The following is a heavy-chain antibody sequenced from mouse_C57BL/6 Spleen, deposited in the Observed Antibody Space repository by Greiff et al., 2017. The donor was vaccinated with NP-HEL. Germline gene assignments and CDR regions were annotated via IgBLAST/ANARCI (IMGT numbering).Heavy chain of an antibody. D-gene: IGHD2-4*01. V-gene: IGHV1-80*01. CDR1: GYAFSSYW. J-gene: IGHJ4*01. Sequence: LQQSGASVKISCKASGYAFSSYWMNWVKQRPGKGLEWIGQIYPGDGDTNYNGKFKGKATLTADKSSSTAYMQLSSLTSEDSAVYFCAREDYDYDTFYYAMDYWGQGTSVTVSS. CDR2: IYPGDGDT. CDR3: AREDYDYDTFYYAMDY.